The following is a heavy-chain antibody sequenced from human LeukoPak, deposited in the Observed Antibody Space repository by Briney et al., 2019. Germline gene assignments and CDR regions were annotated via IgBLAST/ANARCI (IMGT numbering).Heavy chain of an antibody. CDR3: ARPYVYSGSYYAFDI. V-gene: IGHV3-21*01. J-gene: IGHJ3*02. CDR1: GFTFSSYS. Sequence: GGSLRLSCAASGFTFSSYSMNWVRQAPGKGLEWVSYISSSSSYIYYADSVKGRFTISRDNAKNSLYLQMNSLRAEDTAVYYCARPYVYSGSYYAFDIWGQGTMVTVSS. D-gene: IGHD1-26*01. CDR2: ISSSSSYI.